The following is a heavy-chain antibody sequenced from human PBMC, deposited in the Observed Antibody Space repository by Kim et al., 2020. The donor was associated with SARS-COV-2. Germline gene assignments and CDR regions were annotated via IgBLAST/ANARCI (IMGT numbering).Heavy chain of an antibody. CDR1: GFTFNTHA. CDR3: ARGTLGSCSGHSCYPIDY. J-gene: IGHJ4*02. D-gene: IGHD2-15*01. CDR2: VTGNGIDT. V-gene: IGHV3-23*01. Sequence: GGSLRLSCTASGFTFNTHAMNWVRQTPGKGLEWVSIVTGNGIDTYYPDSVKGRFTTSRDNSKNTVYLQMNSLRAEHTAVYYCARGTLGSCSGHSCYPIDYWGPGTLVTVSS.